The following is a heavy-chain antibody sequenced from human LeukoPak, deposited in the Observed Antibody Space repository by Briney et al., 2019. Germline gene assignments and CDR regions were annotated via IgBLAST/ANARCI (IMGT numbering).Heavy chain of an antibody. J-gene: IGHJ4*02. CDR3: ARVRFSSGWYLDDY. CDR2: ISSSGSTI. Sequence: GGSLRLSCAASGFTFSDYCMSWIRQAPGKGLEWVSYISSSGSTIYYADSVKGRFTVSRDNAKNSLYMQMNSLRAEDTAIYYCARVRFSSGWYLDDYWGQGTLVTVSS. CDR1: GFTFSDYC. D-gene: IGHD6-19*01. V-gene: IGHV3-11*01.